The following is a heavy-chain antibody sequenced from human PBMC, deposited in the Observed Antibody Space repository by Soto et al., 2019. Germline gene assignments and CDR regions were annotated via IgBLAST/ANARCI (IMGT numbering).Heavy chain of an antibody. J-gene: IGHJ3*02. CDR1: GGSFSGYY. D-gene: IGHD6-13*01. CDR3: ARGPSRVAAAGTLYAFDI. CDR2: INHSGST. V-gene: IGHV4-34*01. Sequence: SETLSLTCAVYGGSFSGYYWSWIRQPPGKGLEWIGEINHSGSTNYNPSLKSRVTISVDTSKNQFSLKLSSVTAADTAVYYCARGPSRVAAAGTLYAFDIWGQGTMVTVSS.